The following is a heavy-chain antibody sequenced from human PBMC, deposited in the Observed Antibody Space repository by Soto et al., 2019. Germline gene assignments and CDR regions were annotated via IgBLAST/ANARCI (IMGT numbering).Heavy chain of an antibody. J-gene: IGHJ6*02. CDR1: GGSISSSNW. CDR2: IYHSGST. V-gene: IGHV4-4*02. CDR3: ARDGRQMVTYYYGMDV. Sequence: PSETLSLTCAVSGGSISSSNWWSWVRQPPGKGLEWIGEIYHSGSTNYNPSLKSRVTISVDKFKNQFSLKLSSVTAADTAVYYCARDGRQMVTYYYGMDVWGQGTTVTVSS. D-gene: IGHD6-13*01.